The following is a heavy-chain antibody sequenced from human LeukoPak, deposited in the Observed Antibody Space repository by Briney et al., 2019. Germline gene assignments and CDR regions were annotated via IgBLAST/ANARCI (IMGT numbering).Heavy chain of an antibody. CDR3: TRGRSGNYFDY. CDR2: IRSKGYGGTT. D-gene: IGHD3-10*01. CDR1: GFTFGDHA. V-gene: IGHV3-49*04. J-gene: IGHJ4*02. Sequence: GGTLRLSCSASGFTFGDHAMSWVRQAPGKGLERVGFIRSKGYGGTTEYAASVEGRCSLSRNDSKSFVYLQMISLKTEDTAVYYCTRGRSGNYFDYWGQGTRVSVSS.